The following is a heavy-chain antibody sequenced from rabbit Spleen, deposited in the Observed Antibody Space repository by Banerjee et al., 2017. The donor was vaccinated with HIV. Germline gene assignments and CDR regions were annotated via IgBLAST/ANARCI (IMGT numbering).Heavy chain of an antibody. CDR3: ARDTSSSFSSYGMDL. CDR2: IRAGTSGTT. J-gene: IGHJ6*01. Sequence: QSLEESGGDLVKLEGSLTLTCTASGFSFSSRYYMCWVRQAPGKGLEWIACIRAGTSGTTYYASWVNGRFIISKTSSTTVTLQVTRLTVADTATYFCARDTSSSFSSYGMDLWGPGTLVTVS. CDR1: GFSFSSRYY. D-gene: IGHD1-1*01. V-gene: IGHV1S40*01.